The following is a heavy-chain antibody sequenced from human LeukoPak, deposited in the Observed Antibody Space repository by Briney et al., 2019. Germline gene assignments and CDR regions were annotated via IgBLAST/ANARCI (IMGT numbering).Heavy chain of an antibody. V-gene: IGHV4-34*01. CDR2: INHSGST. Sequence: PSETPSLTCAVYGGSFSGYYRSWIRQPPGKGLEWIGEINHSGSTNYNPSLKSRVTISVDTSKNQFSLKLSSVTAADTAVYYCARGEWAADYWGQGTLVTVSS. CDR3: ARGEWAADY. D-gene: IGHD1-26*01. CDR1: GGSFSGYY. J-gene: IGHJ4*02.